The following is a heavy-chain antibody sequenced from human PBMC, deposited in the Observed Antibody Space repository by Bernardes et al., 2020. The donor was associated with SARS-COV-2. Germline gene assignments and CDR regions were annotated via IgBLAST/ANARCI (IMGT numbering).Heavy chain of an antibody. Sequence: SGPTLVKPTQTLTLTCTFSGFSLSTSGMCVSWIRQPPGKALEWLARIDWDDDKYYSTSLKTRLTISKDTSKNQVVLTMTNMDPVDTATYYCARHLPLASGGGCYDAWDIWGQGAMVTVYS. V-gene: IGHV2-70*11. CDR3: ARHLPLASGGGCYDAWDI. D-gene: IGHD2-15*01. J-gene: IGHJ3*02. CDR1: GFSLSTSGMC. CDR2: IDWDDDK.